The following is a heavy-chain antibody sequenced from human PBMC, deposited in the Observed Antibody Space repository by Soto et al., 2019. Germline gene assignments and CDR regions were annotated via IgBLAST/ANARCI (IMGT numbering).Heavy chain of an antibody. CDR1: GLPCSSFD. CDR3: ARDQVACDY. CDR2: ISSSGSTI. Sequence: RHSRPISGLPCSSFDGGWIRQAPGKGLEWVSYISSSGSTIYYADSVKGRFTISRDNAKNSLYLQMNSLRAEDTAVYYCARDQVACDYWGRGTPVTGSS. V-gene: IGHV3-11*01. D-gene: IGHD2-15*01. J-gene: IGHJ4*02.